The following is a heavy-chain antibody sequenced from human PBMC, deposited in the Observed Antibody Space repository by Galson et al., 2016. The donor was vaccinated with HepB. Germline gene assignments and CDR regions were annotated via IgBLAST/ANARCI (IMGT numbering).Heavy chain of an antibody. J-gene: IGHJ3*01. CDR3: AKNKKVGTTVASLDV. D-gene: IGHD1-7*01. CDR2: LSYDGTDE. V-gene: IGHV3-30*18. CDR1: GFTFRHYA. Sequence: SLRLSCAASGFTFRHYAMYWVRQAPGKGLEWVAFLSYDGTDEFYADSVKGRFTIYRDTSTDTLFLQMNNLRAEDTAVFYCAKNKKVGTTVASLDVWGQGTLVTVSA.